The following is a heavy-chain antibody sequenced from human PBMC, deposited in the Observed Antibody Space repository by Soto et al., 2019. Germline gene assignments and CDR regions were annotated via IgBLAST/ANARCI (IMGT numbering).Heavy chain of an antibody. V-gene: IGHV3-30*18. CDR3: AQDGPPAETAPIRFDY. D-gene: IGHD6-13*01. Sequence: WGSLRFSCASSVLTSSSYGMAWVRQAPGKGLEWVAVMSYEGSTNYYADSGNGRFTISRDNSKNTLYLQMNSLRAEDTAVYYCAQDGPPAETAPIRFDYWGQGTLVTVSS. CDR1: VLTSSSYG. J-gene: IGHJ4*02. CDR2: MSYEGSTN.